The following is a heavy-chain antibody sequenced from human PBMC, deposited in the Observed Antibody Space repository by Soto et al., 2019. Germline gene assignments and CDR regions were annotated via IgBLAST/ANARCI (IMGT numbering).Heavy chain of an antibody. V-gene: IGHV4-59*01. CDR2: TYYSGST. Sequence: PSETLSLTCSVSGGSISGYYWSWIRQTPEKGLELIGYTYYSGSTNYNPSLKIRITMLIDMSKNQFSLKLTSVSAADTAVYYCAAAPRYWGQGSLVTVSS. J-gene: IGHJ4*02. CDR3: AAAPRY. CDR1: GGSISGYY. D-gene: IGHD2-15*01.